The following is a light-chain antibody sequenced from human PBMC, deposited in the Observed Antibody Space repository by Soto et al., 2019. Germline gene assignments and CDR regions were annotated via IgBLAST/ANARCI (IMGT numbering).Light chain of an antibody. J-gene: IGKJ4*01. Sequence: EIVLTQSPATLSLSPGERATLSCRASQRVSSYLAWYQQKPGQAPRLLIYDASNRATGIPARFSGSGYGTDFTRNISSLEPEDFAVYYCQQRSNWPLTFGGGTKVAIK. V-gene: IGKV3-11*01. CDR2: DAS. CDR3: QQRSNWPLT. CDR1: QRVSSY.